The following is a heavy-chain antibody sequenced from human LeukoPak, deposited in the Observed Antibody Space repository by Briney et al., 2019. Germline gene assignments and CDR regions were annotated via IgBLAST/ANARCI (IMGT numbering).Heavy chain of an antibody. CDR1: GGSMSSSSYY. D-gene: IGHD6-19*01. CDR2: IYYSGST. J-gene: IGHJ4*02. CDR3: GRAYSSGWQTRGGYYFDY. V-gene: IGHV4-39*07. Sequence: PSETLSLTCTVSGGSMSSSSYYWGWIRQPPGKGLEWIGSIYYSGSTYYNPSLKSRVTISVDTSKNQFSLKLSSVTAADTAVYYCGRAYSSGWQTRGGYYFDYWGQGTLVTVSS.